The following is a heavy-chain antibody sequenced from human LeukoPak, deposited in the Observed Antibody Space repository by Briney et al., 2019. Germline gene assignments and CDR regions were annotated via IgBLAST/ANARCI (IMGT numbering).Heavy chain of an antibody. V-gene: IGHV4-34*01. CDR1: GGSFSGYY. Sequence: SETLSLTCAVYGGSFSGYYWSWIRQPPGKGLEWIGEINHSGSTNYNPSLKSRVTIPVDTSKNQFSLKLSSVTAADTAVYYCARGGLSEDYWGQGTLVTVSS. D-gene: IGHD2/OR15-2a*01. CDR3: ARGGLSEDY. CDR2: INHSGST. J-gene: IGHJ4*02.